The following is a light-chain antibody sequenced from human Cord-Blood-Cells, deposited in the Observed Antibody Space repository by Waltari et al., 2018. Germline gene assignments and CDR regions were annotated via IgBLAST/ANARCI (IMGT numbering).Light chain of an antibody. CDR1: QSVSSY. Sequence: EIVLTQSPATLSLYPGERATLSCRASQSVSSYLAWYQQKPGKAPRLLIYDASDRATGTPARFSGSWSGTDFTLPISSLEPEDFAVYYCQQRSNWPPLTFGGGTKVEIK. CDR2: DAS. V-gene: IGKV3-11*01. J-gene: IGKJ4*01. CDR3: QQRSNWPPLT.